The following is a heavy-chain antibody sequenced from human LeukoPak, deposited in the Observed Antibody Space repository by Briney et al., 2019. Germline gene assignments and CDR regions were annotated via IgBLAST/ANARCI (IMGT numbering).Heavy chain of an antibody. CDR1: GFTFSSYA. CDR2: ISYDGSNK. Sequence: PGGSLRPSCAASGFTFSSYAVHWVRQAPGKGLEWVAVISYDGSNKYYADSVKGRFTISRDNSKNTLYLQMNSLRAEDTAVYYCARDGVLRYFDWLFPGWFDPWGQGTLVTVSS. J-gene: IGHJ5*02. V-gene: IGHV3-30-3*01. D-gene: IGHD3-9*01. CDR3: ARDGVLRYFDWLFPGWFDP.